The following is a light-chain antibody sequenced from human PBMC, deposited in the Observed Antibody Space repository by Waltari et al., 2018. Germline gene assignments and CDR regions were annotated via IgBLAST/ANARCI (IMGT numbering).Light chain of an antibody. J-gene: IGLJ3*02. CDR3: QSYDRSLSGWV. Sequence: HSALTQPASVSGSPGQSITISCTGTSSDFGDYNSVSWYQQHPGKAPKLIICESGYRPSGVSNRFSGSKAGNTASLTISGLQAEDEADYFCQSYDRSLSGWVFGGGTKLTVL. V-gene: IGLV2-14*01. CDR1: SSDFGDYNS. CDR2: ESG.